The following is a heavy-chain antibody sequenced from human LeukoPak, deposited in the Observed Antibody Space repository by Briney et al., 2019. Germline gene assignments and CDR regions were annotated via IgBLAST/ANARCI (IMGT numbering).Heavy chain of an antibody. CDR2: INPSGGST. CDR1: VYTFTSYY. D-gene: IGHD1-26*01. CDR3: ARDRGASGSYSPYYFEY. Sequence: ASLKVSCKASVYTFTSYYLHWVRQTPGQGLEWMGIINPSGGSTTYAQKSQGRLTMPRDMSTSTVNMELSSLRSEDTAVYYCARDRGASGSYSPYYFEYWGQGTLVTVSS. J-gene: IGHJ4*02. V-gene: IGHV1-46*01.